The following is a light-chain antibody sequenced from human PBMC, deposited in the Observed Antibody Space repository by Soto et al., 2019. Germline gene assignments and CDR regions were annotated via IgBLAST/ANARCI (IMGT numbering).Light chain of an antibody. V-gene: IGKV1-39*01. CDR2: VAS. J-gene: IGKJ1*01. CDR3: QQSYSTLIT. CDR1: QYISTY. Sequence: IQMTQCPSSLSSSVGGSLTITCRASQYISTYLNWYQQKPGKAPKLLIYVASNLQSGVPSRFSGSGSGTDFTLTISSLKTEDVATYYCQQSYSTLITFGQGTKVDIK.